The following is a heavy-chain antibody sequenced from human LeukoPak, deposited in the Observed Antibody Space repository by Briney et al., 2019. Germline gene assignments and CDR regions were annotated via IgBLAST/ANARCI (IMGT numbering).Heavy chain of an antibody. V-gene: IGHV3-23*01. J-gene: IGHJ6*03. CDR3: ARGNYYDSRSYYYYYMDV. CDR1: GFTFSSYG. D-gene: IGHD3-22*01. Sequence: GGSLRLSCAASGFTFSSYGMSWVRQAPGKGLEWVSAISGSGGSTFYADSVKGRFTISRDNPKNTLFLQMNSLRAEDTAVYYCARGNYYDSRSYYYYYMDVWGKGTTVTISS. CDR2: ISGSGGST.